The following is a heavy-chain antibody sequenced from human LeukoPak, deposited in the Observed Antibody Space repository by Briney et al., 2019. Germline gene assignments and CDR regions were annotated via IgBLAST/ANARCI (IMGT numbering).Heavy chain of an antibody. D-gene: IGHD6-6*01. J-gene: IGHJ4*02. CDR2: IYYSGNA. Sequence: SETLSLTCTVSGGSISSSSHHWSWVRQPPGKGLEWIGSIYYSGNAYYNPSLKSRVTISVDTSKSQFSLKLTSVTAADTAVYYCTREYSSSSDYWGQGTLVTVSS. CDR1: GGSISSSSHH. CDR3: TREYSSSSDY. V-gene: IGHV4-39*02.